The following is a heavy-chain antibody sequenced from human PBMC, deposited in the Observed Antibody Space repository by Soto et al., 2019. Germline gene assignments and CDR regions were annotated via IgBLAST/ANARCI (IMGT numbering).Heavy chain of an antibody. Sequence: KESGPTLVKPTQTLTLTCTFSGFSLSTSGVGVGWIRQPPGKALEWLALIYWDDDKRYSPSLKSRLTITKDTSKNQVVLTMTNMDPVDTATYYCAHRRGTAMVNDSDYYYYYYMDVWGKGTTVTVSS. CDR3: AHRRGTAMVNDSDYYYYYYMDV. CDR1: GFSLSTSGVG. V-gene: IGHV2-5*02. J-gene: IGHJ6*03. D-gene: IGHD5-18*01. CDR2: IYWDDDK.